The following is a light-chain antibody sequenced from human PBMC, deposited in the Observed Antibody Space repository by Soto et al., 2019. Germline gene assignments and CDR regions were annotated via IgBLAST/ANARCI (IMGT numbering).Light chain of an antibody. J-gene: IGKJ4*01. CDR1: QSIRSN. Sequence: EIVITQSPDTLSLSPGEGATLSCRVSQSIRSNLAWYQQRPGQAPRLLMYGASTRASAVPDRFSGSGSGADFTLTISRLEPEDFAVYYCQQYGSSPLTFGGGTKVDIK. CDR3: QQYGSSPLT. V-gene: IGKV3-20*01. CDR2: GAS.